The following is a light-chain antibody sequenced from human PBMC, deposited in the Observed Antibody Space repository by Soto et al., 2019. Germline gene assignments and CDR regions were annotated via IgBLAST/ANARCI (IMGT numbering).Light chain of an antibody. CDR1: SSDIGDYTH. V-gene: IGLV2-14*01. Sequence: QSALTQPASVSGSPGQSITISCTGTSSDIGDYTHVSWYQQHPGKAPKLIIYEVSDRPSGVSNRFSGSKSGNTASLTISGLQTEDEADYYCCSYTSSSTSEVFGAGTKLTVL. CDR2: EVS. CDR3: CSYTSSSTSEV. J-gene: IGLJ2*01.